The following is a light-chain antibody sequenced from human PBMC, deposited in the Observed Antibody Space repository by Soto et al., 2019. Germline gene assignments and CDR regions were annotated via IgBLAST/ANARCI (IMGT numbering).Light chain of an antibody. CDR1: QTIDNN. CDR3: QQSFSIPYT. Sequence: DIQMTQSPSSLSASVGDRVTITCRASQTIDNNLNWYQQKPGKAPRLLIYVAFSLQSGVPSMFSGSGSGTDFTLTISSLQPDDFATYFCQQSFSIPYTFGQGTILEIK. J-gene: IGKJ2*01. CDR2: VAF. V-gene: IGKV1-39*01.